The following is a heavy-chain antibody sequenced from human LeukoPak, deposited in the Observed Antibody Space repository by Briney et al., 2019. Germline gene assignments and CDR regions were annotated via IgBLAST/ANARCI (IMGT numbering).Heavy chain of an antibody. CDR1: GGSFSGYY. CDR3: ARDLAAPVDAFDI. D-gene: IGHD6-25*01. J-gene: IGHJ3*02. V-gene: IGHV4-34*01. CDR2: INHSGST. Sequence: SETLSLTCAVYGGSFSGYYWSWIRQPPGKGLEWIGEINHSGSTNYNPSLKSRVTISVDTSKNQFSLKLSSVTAADTAVYYCARDLAAPVDAFDIWGQGTMVTVSS.